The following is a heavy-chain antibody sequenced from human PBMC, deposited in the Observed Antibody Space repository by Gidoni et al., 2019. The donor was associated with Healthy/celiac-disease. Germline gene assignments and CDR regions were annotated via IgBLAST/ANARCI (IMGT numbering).Heavy chain of an antibody. CDR3: AKDSGQQLVTGWFDP. CDR1: GFTFDDYA. CDR2: ISWNSGSI. D-gene: IGHD6-13*01. J-gene: IGHJ5*02. Sequence: EVQLVESGGGLVQPGRSLRLSCAASGFTFDDYAMHWVRQAPGKGLEWVSGISWNSGSIGYADSVKGRFTISRDNAKNSLYLQMNSLRAEDTALYYCAKDSGQQLVTGWFDPWGQGTLVTVSS. V-gene: IGHV3-9*01.